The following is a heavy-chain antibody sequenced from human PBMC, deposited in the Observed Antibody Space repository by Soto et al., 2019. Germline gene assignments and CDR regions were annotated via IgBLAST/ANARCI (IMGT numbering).Heavy chain of an antibody. D-gene: IGHD3-3*02. J-gene: IGHJ4*02. V-gene: IGHV4-59*01. CDR1: GGSISTYY. Sequence: QVQLQESGPRLVKPSETLSLTCTVAGGSISTYYWSWIRQSPGQGLEWIGYVYYNGRTKYNPSLKSLVTIWVDTSKNQFSLNLNSVIAADTAVYYCARDGSEVHFWDGPYYFDYWGQGILVTVSS. CDR2: VYYNGRT. CDR3: ARDGSEVHFWDGPYYFDY.